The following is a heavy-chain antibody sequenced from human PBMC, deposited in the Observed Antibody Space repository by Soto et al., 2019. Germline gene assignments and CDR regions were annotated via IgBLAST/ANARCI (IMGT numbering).Heavy chain of an antibody. CDR2: IKQDGSEK. J-gene: IGHJ6*03. V-gene: IGHV3-7*01. CDR1: GFTFSSYW. CDR3: AREGYNDFWTPGYMDV. D-gene: IGHD3-3*01. Sequence: GGSLRLSCAASGFTFSSYWMTWVRQAPGKGLEWVANIKQDGSEKYYVDSVKGRFTISRDNAKNSLYVQMNSLRAEDTAVYYCAREGYNDFWTPGYMDVWGKGTTVTVSS.